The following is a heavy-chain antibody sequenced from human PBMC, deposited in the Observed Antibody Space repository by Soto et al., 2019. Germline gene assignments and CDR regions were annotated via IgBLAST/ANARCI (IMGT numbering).Heavy chain of an antibody. CDR3: ARDVYYDFWSGYSNFDY. D-gene: IGHD3-3*01. CDR1: GYSFTGYY. CDR2: LSPSSGDT. V-gene: IGHV1-2*02. J-gene: IGHJ4*02. Sequence: GASVKVSCKASGYSFTGYYLHWVRQAPGQGLEWMGWLSPSSGDTKYAQKFQGRVTITRDTTMSTAYMELTSLRSEDTAVYYCARDVYYDFWSGYSNFDYWGQGTLVTVSS.